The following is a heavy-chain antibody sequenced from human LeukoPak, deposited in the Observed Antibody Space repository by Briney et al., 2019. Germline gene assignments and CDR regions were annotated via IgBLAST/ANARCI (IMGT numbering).Heavy chain of an antibody. Sequence: GRSLRLPCAASGFTFSSYAMHWVRQAPGKGLEWVAVISYDGSNKYYADSVKGRFTISRDNSKNTLYLQMNSLRAEDTAVYYCARVLWYYYDSSGPVDYWGQGTLVTVSS. CDR3: ARVLWYYYDSSGPVDY. V-gene: IGHV3-30*04. CDR1: GFTFSSYA. CDR2: ISYDGSNK. D-gene: IGHD3-22*01. J-gene: IGHJ4*02.